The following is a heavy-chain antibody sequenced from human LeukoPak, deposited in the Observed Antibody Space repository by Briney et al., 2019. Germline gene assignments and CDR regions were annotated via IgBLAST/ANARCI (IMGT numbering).Heavy chain of an antibody. CDR2: IYSGGST. J-gene: IGHJ4*02. CDR1: GFTFSSYW. Sequence: GGSLRLSCAASGFTFSSYWMSWVRQAPGKGLEWVSVIYSGGSTYYAESVKGRFTISRDNSKNTLYLQMNSLRAEDTAVYYCAKDDDILTGRFDYWGQGTLVTVSS. CDR3: AKDDDILTGRFDY. V-gene: IGHV3-53*01. D-gene: IGHD3-9*01.